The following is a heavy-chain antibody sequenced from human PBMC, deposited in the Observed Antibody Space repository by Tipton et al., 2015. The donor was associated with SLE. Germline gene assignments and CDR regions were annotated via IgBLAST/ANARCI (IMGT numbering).Heavy chain of an antibody. Sequence: TLSLTCAVYGGSFSGYYWSWIRQPPGKGPEWIGEINHSGSTNYNPSLKSRVTIPVDTSKNQFSLKLSSVTAADTAVYYCARTPPPEAGNFDYWGQGTLVTVSS. CDR2: INHSGST. V-gene: IGHV4-34*01. CDR1: GGSFSGYY. D-gene: IGHD1-14*01. J-gene: IGHJ4*02. CDR3: ARTPPPEAGNFDY.